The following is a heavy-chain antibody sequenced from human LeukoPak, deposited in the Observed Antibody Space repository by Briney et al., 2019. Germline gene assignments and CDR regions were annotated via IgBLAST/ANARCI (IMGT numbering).Heavy chain of an antibody. J-gene: IGHJ6*03. CDR3: ARGRPDPNYYMDV. CDR2: INAGNGNT. CDR1: GYTFTGYY. Sequence: ASVKVSCKASGYTFTGYYMHWVRQAPGQGLEWMGWINAGNGNTKYSQEFQGRVTITRDTSASTAYMELSSLRSEDMAVYYCARGRPDPNYYMDVWGKGTTVTVSS. V-gene: IGHV1-3*03.